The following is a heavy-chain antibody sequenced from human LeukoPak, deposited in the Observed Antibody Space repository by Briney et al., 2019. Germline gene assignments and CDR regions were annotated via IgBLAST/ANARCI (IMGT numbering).Heavy chain of an antibody. CDR3: ASPPGTSVTPPGGS. Sequence: GGSLRLSCVASGFTFTNYWMHWVRHAPGKGVVWVSRINTDGSTTTYADSVKGRFTTSRDNAKNTLYLQMNSLRAEDTAVYYCASPPGTSVTPPGGSWGQGTLVTVSS. V-gene: IGHV3-74*03. J-gene: IGHJ5*02. D-gene: IGHD4-23*01. CDR2: INTDGSTT. CDR1: GFTFTNYW.